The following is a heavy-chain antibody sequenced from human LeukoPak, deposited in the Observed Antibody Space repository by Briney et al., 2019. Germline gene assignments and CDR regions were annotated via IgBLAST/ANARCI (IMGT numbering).Heavy chain of an antibody. CDR2: IDPNTGST. Sequence: ASVKVSCKASGYTFTTYYIHWVRQAPGQGLEWMGMIDPNTGSTSFAQKFQGRVTMTRDTSTSTVYMELSSLRSEDTAVYYCARDKGGAAAAIEYYFDYWGQGTLVTVSS. V-gene: IGHV1-46*01. CDR1: GYTFTTYY. J-gene: IGHJ4*02. D-gene: IGHD2-2*02. CDR3: ARDKGGAAAAIEYYFDY.